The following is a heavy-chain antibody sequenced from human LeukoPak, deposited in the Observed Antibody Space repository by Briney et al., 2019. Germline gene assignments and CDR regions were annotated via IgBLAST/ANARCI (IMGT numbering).Heavy chain of an antibody. CDR3: ARLVRNCYYYYGMDV. CDR2: IYYSGST. J-gene: IGHJ6*02. Sequence: SETLPLTCTVSGGSISSSSYYWGWIRQPPGKGLEWIGSIYYSGSTYYNPSLKSRVTISVDTSKNQFSLKLSSVTAADTAVYCCARLVRNCYYYYGMDVWGQGTTVTVSS. V-gene: IGHV4-39*01. CDR1: GGSISSSSYY. D-gene: IGHD4-23*01.